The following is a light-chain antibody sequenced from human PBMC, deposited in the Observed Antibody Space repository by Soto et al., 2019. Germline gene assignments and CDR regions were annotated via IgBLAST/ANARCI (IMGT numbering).Light chain of an antibody. J-gene: IGLJ1*01. Sequence: QSVLTQPASASGTPGQRVSISCSGSSSNVGSNSVDWYQHLPGTAPRLLICRSDQRPSGVPDRFSGSKSGTSASLAISGLQSEDEADYYCAAWDDSLNGRLFGTGTKVTVL. V-gene: IGLV1-44*01. CDR2: RSD. CDR1: SSNVGSNS. CDR3: AAWDDSLNGRL.